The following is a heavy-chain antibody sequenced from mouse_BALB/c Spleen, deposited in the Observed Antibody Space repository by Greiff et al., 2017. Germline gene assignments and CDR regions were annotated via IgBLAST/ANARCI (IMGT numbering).Heavy chain of an antibody. V-gene: IGHV14-3*02. CDR2: IDPANGNT. CDR3: ARDYGSPDYYAMDY. CDR1: GFNIKDTY. D-gene: IGHD1-1*01. Sequence: EVKLMESGAELVKPGASVKLSCTASGFNIKDTYMHWVKQRPEQGLEWIGRIDPANGNTKYDPKFQGKATITADTSSNTAYLQLSSLTSEDTAVYYCARDYGSPDYYAMDYWGQGTSVTVSS. J-gene: IGHJ4*01.